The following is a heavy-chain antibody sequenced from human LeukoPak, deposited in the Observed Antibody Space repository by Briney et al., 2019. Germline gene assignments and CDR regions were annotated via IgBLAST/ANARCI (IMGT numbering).Heavy chain of an antibody. Sequence: QPGGSLRLSCAASGFTFSSYAMSWVCQAPGKGLEWVSAISGSGGSTYYADSVKGRFTISRDNSKNTLYLQMNSLRAEDTAVYYCAKTYYDILTGYYYFDYWGQGTLVTVSS. CDR1: GFTFSSYA. D-gene: IGHD3-9*01. CDR2: ISGSGGST. V-gene: IGHV3-23*01. CDR3: AKTYYDILTGYYYFDY. J-gene: IGHJ4*02.